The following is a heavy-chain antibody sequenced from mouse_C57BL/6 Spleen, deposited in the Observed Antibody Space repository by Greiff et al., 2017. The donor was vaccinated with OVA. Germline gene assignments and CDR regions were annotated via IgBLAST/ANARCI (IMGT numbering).Heavy chain of an antibody. V-gene: IGHV1-54*01. J-gene: IGHJ2*01. Sequence: QVQLQQSGAELVRPGPSVKVSCKASGYAFTNYLIEWVKQRPGQGLEWIGVINPGSGGTNYNEKFKGKATLTADKSSSTAYMQLSSLTSEDSAVYFCARSQLGDYWGQGTTLTVSS. CDR3: ARSQLGDY. CDR2: INPGSGGT. D-gene: IGHD4-1*01. CDR1: GYAFTNYL.